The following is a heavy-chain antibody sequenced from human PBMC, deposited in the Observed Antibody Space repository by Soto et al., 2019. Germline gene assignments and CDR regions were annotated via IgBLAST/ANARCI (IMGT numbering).Heavy chain of an antibody. D-gene: IGHD2-2*02. Sequence: EVQLVESGGGLVQPGGSLRLSCAASGFTLSSHWMHWVRRAPGKGLVWVSRINGDGGSTSYADSVKGRFTISRDNAKNTLYLQMNSLRAEDTAMYYCAREVVPAAIECSVFDIWGQGTMVTVSS. V-gene: IGHV3-74*01. J-gene: IGHJ3*02. CDR1: GFTLSSHW. CDR3: AREVVPAAIECSVFDI. CDR2: INGDGGST.